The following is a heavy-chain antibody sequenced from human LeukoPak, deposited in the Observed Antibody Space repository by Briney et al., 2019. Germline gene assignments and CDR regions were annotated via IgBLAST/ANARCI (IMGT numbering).Heavy chain of an antibody. CDR1: GFTFSSYW. D-gene: IGHD2-21*02. CDR3: ARDARGVVTAPHYYYYYGMDV. CDR2: IKQDGSEK. J-gene: IGHJ6*02. V-gene: IGHV3-7*01. Sequence: GGSLRLSCAASGFTFSSYWMSWVRQAPGKGLEWVANIKQDGSEKYYVDSVKGRFTISRDNSKNTLYLQMNSLRAEDTAVYYCARDARGVVTAPHYYYYYGMDVWGQGTTVTVSS.